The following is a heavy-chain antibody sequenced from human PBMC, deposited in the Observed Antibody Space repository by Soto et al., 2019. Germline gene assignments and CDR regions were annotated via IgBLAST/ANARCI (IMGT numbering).Heavy chain of an antibody. Sequence: QVQLVESGGGLVKPGGSLRLSCAASGFTFSGYYMSWIRQAPGRGLEWVSYISSSSSNTNYEDSVKGRFTISRDNAKNSLYLQMSMLRAEDAAVYYWGRGFWFGVTDYWGQGTLVTVSS. J-gene: IGHJ4*02. V-gene: IGHV3-11*05. CDR1: GFTFSGYY. CDR2: ISSSSSNT. D-gene: IGHD3-10*01. CDR3: GRGFWFGVTDY.